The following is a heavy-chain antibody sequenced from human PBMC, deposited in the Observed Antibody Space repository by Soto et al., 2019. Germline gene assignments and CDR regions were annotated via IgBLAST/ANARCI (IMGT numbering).Heavy chain of an antibody. CDR2: IYYAGTT. CDR3: ARLGGYYQSLDS. D-gene: IGHD3-22*01. Sequence: QVQLQESGPGLVKPSETLSLSCTVSDGSISPYYWSWIRQPPGKGLEWIGYIYYAGTTTYNPSLKRRVSISIDTSKSEFSLKLTSVTAADTAVYYCARLGGYYQSLDSWGQGTVVTVSS. J-gene: IGHJ4*02. CDR1: DGSISPYY. V-gene: IGHV4-59*08.